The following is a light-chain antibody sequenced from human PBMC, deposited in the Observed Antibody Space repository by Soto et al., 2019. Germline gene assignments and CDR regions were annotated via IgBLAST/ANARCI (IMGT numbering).Light chain of an antibody. V-gene: IGLV1-51*01. CDR2: DDN. Sequence: QSVLTQPPSVSAAPGQKVTISCSGSSSNIGNNYVSWYQQLPGTAPKLLIYDDNKRPSGIPDRFSGSKSGTSATLGITGFQTGDEADYYCGSWDSSLSAYVFVPRTKVTVL. CDR1: SSNIGNNY. J-gene: IGLJ1*01. CDR3: GSWDSSLSAYV.